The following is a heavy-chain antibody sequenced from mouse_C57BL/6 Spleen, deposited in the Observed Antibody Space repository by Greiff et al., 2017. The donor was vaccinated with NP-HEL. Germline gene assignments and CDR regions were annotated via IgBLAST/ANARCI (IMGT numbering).Heavy chain of an antibody. J-gene: IGHJ4*01. Sequence: VQLQQSVAELVRPGASVKLSCTASGFNIKNTYMHWVKQRPEQGLEWIGRIDPANGNTKYAPKFQGKATITADTASNTAYLQLSSLTSEDTAIYYCANIDYYGSIYADYYAMDYWGQGTSVTVSS. CDR1: GFNIKNTY. D-gene: IGHD1-1*01. V-gene: IGHV14-3*01. CDR3: ANIDYYGSIYADYYAMDY. CDR2: IDPANGNT.